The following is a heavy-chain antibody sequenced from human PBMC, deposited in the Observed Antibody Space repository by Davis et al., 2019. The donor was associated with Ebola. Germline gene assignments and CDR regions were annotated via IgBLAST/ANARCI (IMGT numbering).Heavy chain of an antibody. CDR1: GYTLTELS. Sequence: ASVKVSCKVSGYTLTELSMHWVRQAPGQGLEWMGWISAYNGNTNYAQKLQGRVTMTTDTSTSTAYMELRSLRSDDTAVYYCARARGLAHYYYYYMDVWGKGTTVTVSS. CDR2: ISAYNGNT. D-gene: IGHD6-19*01. V-gene: IGHV1-18*01. J-gene: IGHJ6*03. CDR3: ARARGLAHYYYYYMDV.